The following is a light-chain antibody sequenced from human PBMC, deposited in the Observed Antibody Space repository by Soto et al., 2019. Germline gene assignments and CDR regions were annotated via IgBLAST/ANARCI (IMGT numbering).Light chain of an antibody. V-gene: IGLV2-14*01. CDR1: SSDIGFYNY. J-gene: IGLJ3*02. Sequence: QSALTQPASVSGSPGQSITISCTGTSSDIGFYNYVSWYQRHPGKAPKLIIYEVSNRPSGISNRFSASKSGNTASLTISGLQAEDEAHYYCSSYASTNHAVFGGGTKVTVL. CDR3: SSYASTNHAV. CDR2: EVS.